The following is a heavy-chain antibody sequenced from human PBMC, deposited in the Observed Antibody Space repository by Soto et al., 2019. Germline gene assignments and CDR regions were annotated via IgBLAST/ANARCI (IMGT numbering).Heavy chain of an antibody. J-gene: IGHJ5*02. CDR2: INYRGTT. V-gene: IGHV4-39*01. CDR3: ARLVACNGGSCKFDP. D-gene: IGHD2-15*01. CDR1: GGSISSSSYF. Sequence: QLQLQESGPGLVTPSETLSLTCTVSGGSISSSSYFWAWVRQSPAKGLEWIGSINYRGTTFYTASLRSRVTISIDTSKNQFSLTLNSVTAAATALYYCARLVACNGGSCKFDPWGQGTLVTVSS.